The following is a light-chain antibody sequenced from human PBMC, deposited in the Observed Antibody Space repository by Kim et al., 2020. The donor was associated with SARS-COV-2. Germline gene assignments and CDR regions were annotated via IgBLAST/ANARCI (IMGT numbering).Light chain of an antibody. J-gene: IGKJ1*01. V-gene: IGKV3-15*01. CDR3: QQHNNWPPYT. Sequence: EIVMTQSPATLSVSPGERVTLSCRASQSIDSNLAWHQQKPGQAPRLLIYDASSRATGVPARFRGSGSGTEFTLTISSLASEDCAVYYCQQHNNWPPYTFGQGTKVEIK. CDR1: QSIDSN. CDR2: DAS.